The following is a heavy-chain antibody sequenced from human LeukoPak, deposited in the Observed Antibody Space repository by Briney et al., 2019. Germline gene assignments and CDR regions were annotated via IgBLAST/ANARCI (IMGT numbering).Heavy chain of an antibody. D-gene: IGHD2-21*02. V-gene: IGHV4-34*01. CDR3: ARGKTQVTATLQKLHYFDY. CDR2: INDSGST. Sequence: SETLSLTCAVYGASFSGYYWSWIRQPPGKGLEWIGEINDSGSTNSNPSLKSRVTISVDTSKNEFSLQLTSVTAADTAVYYCARGKTQVTATLQKLHYFDYWGQGTTVTVSS. CDR1: GASFSGYY. J-gene: IGHJ4*03.